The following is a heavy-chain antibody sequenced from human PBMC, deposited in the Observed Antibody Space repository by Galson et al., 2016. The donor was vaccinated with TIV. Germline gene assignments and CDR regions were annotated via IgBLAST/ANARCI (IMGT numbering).Heavy chain of an antibody. D-gene: IGHD1-26*01. CDR1: GDTLSDYD. J-gene: IGHJ4*02. CDR2: INPGSGGT. CDR3: TRSDRGIYTGFTD. Sequence: SVKVSCKASGDTLSDYDVHWVRQAPGHGLEWMGWINPGSGGTSYSDNFQGRVTLTRDTSITTVYMDLTSLSYDDTAVYYCTRSDRGIYTGFTDWGQGTLVAVSS. V-gene: IGHV1-2*02.